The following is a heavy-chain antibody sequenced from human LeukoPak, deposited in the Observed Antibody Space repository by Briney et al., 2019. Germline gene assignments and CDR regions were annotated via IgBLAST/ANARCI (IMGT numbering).Heavy chain of an antibody. CDR1: GYTFTSYG. CDR2: ISAYNGNT. J-gene: IGHJ4*02. D-gene: IGHD2-2*01. Sequence: ASVKVSCKASGYTFTSYGISWVRQAPGQGLEWMGWISAYNGNTNYAQKLQGRVTMTRNTSISTAYMELSSLRSEDTAVYYCARAVKIRLGYCSSTSCYSARRFDYWDQGTLVTVSS. V-gene: IGHV1-18*01. CDR3: ARAVKIRLGYCSSTSCYSARRFDY.